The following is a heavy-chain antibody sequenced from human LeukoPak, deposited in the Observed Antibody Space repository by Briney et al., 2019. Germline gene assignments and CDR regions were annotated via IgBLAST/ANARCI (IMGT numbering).Heavy chain of an antibody. CDR2: IHYSGST. Sequence: SETLSLTCTVSGGSISSGDYLWNWIRQPPGKGLEWIGYIHYSGSTNYDPSLKSRVTISVDTSKNQFSLKLSSVTAADTAVYYCARAPNYYDSSGYYPLFDYWGQGTLVTVSS. CDR1: GGSISSGDYL. D-gene: IGHD3-22*01. J-gene: IGHJ4*02. V-gene: IGHV4-61*08. CDR3: ARAPNYYDSSGYYPLFDY.